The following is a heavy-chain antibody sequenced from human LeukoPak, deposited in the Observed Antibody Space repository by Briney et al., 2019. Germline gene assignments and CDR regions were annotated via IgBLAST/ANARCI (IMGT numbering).Heavy chain of an antibody. CDR3: ASPYYYDNSFDY. CDR2: IYYSGST. D-gene: IGHD3-22*01. V-gene: IGHV4-39*07. J-gene: IGHJ4*02. Sequence: SETLSLTCTVSGGSISSSSYYWGWIRQPPGKGLEWIGSIYYSGSTYYNPSLKSRVTISVDTSKNQFSLKLSSVTAADTAVYYCASPYYYDNSFDYWGQGTLVTVSS. CDR1: GGSISSSSYY.